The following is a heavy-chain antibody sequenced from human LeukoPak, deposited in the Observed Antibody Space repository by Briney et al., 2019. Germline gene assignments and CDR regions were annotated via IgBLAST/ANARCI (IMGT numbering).Heavy chain of an antibody. CDR2: IKQDGSEK. CDR3: ARVNYYYGMDV. CDR1: GFSFGSYW. Sequence: GGSLRLSCAASGFSFGSYWMSWVRQAPGKGLEWVANIKQDGSEKYYVDSVKGRFTISRDNAKNSMYLQMNGLRAEDTAVYYCARVNYYYGMDVWGQGTTVTVS. J-gene: IGHJ6*02. V-gene: IGHV3-7*01.